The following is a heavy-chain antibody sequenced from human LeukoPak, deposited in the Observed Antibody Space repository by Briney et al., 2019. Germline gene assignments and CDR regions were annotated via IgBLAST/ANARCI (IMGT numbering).Heavy chain of an antibody. CDR1: GFTFSSYA. V-gene: IGHV3-30-3*01. CDR2: ISYDGSNK. D-gene: IGHD3-10*01. Sequence: GGSLRLSCAASGFTFSSYAMHWVRQAPGKGLEWVAVISYDGSNKYYADSVKGRFTISRDNSKNTLYLQMNSLRAEDTAVYYCARDRGRDAWVPFDIWGQGTMVTVSS. CDR3: ARDRGRDAWVPFDI. J-gene: IGHJ3*02.